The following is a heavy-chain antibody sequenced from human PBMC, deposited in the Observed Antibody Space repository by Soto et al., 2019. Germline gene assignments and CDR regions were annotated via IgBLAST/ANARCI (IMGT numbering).Heavy chain of an antibody. V-gene: IGHV3-73*01. J-gene: IGHJ3*02. CDR2: IRSKANSYAT. Sequence: GGSLRLSCAASGFTFSGSAMHWVRQASGKGLEWVGRIRSKANSYATAYAASVKGRFIISRDDSKNTAYLQMNSLKTEDTAVYYCTRHVMEDIVLMVYAGGDAFDIWGQGTMVTVSS. CDR3: TRHVMEDIVLMVYAGGDAFDI. D-gene: IGHD2-8*01. CDR1: GFTFSGSA.